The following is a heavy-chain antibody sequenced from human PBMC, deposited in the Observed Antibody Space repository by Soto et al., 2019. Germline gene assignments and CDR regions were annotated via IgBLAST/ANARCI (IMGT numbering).Heavy chain of an antibody. J-gene: IGHJ4*02. Sequence: ASVKVSCKVSGYTLTEFSIHWVRQAPGKGLEWMGGFDPEEGETIYAQRFQGRVIMTEDTSTDTAYMELSSLRSEDTAVYYCATVAVQVGWFRSDYVQHFDSWGQGTLVTVSS. D-gene: IGHD3-16*01. CDR3: ATVAVQVGWFRSDYVQHFDS. CDR1: GYTLTEFS. CDR2: FDPEEGET. V-gene: IGHV1-24*01.